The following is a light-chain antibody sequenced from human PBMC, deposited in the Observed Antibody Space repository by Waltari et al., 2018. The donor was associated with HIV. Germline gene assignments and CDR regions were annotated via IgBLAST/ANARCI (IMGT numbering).Light chain of an antibody. J-gene: IGKJ2*01. V-gene: IGKV3-20*01. CDR1: ESLSGSY. CDR2: AAS. Sequence: EIVLTQSPGTISVSPGERATLSCRASESLSGSYLVWYQHQPGQAPRLLIYAASKRATGIPDRISGSGSWTDVTLTISRLEPEDFAVYYCQQYGGSPLYTFGQGTKLEIK. CDR3: QQYGGSPLYT.